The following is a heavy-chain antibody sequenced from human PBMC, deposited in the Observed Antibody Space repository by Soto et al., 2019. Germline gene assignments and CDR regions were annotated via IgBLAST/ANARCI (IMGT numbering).Heavy chain of an antibody. Sequence: PGGSLRLSCAASGFTFSSYAMHWVRQAPGKGLEWVAVISYDGSNKYYADSVKGRFTISRDNSKNTLYLQMSSLRSEDTAVYYCARAFLELQASYYGMDVWGQGTTVTVSS. CDR1: GFTFSSYA. CDR2: ISYDGSNK. CDR3: ARAFLELQASYYGMDV. D-gene: IGHD1-7*01. V-gene: IGHV3-30-3*01. J-gene: IGHJ6*02.